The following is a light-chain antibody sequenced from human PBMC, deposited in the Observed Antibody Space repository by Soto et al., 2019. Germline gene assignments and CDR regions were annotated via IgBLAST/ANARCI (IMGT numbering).Light chain of an antibody. CDR1: QSVRSY. CDR3: QQRSSWPLT. Sequence: EIVLTQSPATLSLSPGERATLSCRASQSVRSYLAWYQQKPGQGPRLLIYDASNRATGIPARFSGSGSGTDFTLTISSLEPEDFAVYYCQQRSSWPLTFGGGTKVEIK. V-gene: IGKV3-11*01. CDR2: DAS. J-gene: IGKJ4*01.